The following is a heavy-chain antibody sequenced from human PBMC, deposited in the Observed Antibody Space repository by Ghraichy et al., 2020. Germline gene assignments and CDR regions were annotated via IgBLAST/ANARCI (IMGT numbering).Heavy chain of an antibody. Sequence: SETLSRTCAVYGGSFSGYYWSWIRQPPGKGLEWIGEINHSGSTNYNPSLKSRVTISVDTSKNQFSLKLSSVTAADTAVYYCARVSGTRGFDYWGQGTLVTVSS. CDR1: GGSFSGYY. CDR2: INHSGST. J-gene: IGHJ4*02. D-gene: IGHD1-26*01. CDR3: ARVSGTRGFDY. V-gene: IGHV4-34*01.